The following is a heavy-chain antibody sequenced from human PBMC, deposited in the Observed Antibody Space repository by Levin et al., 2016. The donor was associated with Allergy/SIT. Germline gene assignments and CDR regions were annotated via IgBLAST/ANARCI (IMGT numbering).Heavy chain of an antibody. Sequence: GESLKISCEASGFTFTNYAMSWVRQAPGKGLEWVSSISYGGDKTYYADSVKGHFTVSRDNARNTLYLQMRNLRAEDTAVYFCAKQAARWTSFYNYMDLWGKGTTVTVS. D-gene: IGHD3/OR15-3a*01. CDR2: ISYGGDKT. V-gene: IGHV3-23*01. J-gene: IGHJ6*03. CDR3: AKQAARWTSFYNYMDL. CDR1: GFTFTNYA.